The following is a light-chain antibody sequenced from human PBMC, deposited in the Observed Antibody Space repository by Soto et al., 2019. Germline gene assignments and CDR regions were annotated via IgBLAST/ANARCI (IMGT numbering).Light chain of an antibody. V-gene: IGLV4-60*02. J-gene: IGLJ3*02. Sequence: QSVLTQSSSASASLGSSVKLTCTLSSGHSSYIIAWHQQQPGKAPRYLMKLEGSGSYNKGSGVPDRFSGSSSGADRYLTISNLQFEDEADYYCETWDSNTHTVFGGVTQQTVL. CDR1: SGHSSYI. CDR3: ETWDSNTHTV. CDR2: LEGSGSY.